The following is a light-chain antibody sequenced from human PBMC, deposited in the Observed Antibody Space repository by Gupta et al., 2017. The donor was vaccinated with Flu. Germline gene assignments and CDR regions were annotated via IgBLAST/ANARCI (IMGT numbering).Light chain of an antibody. CDR2: GAS. CDR3: QQEGFSPST. CDR1: QRVSGGY. J-gene: IGKJ2*02. V-gene: IGKV3-20*01. Sequence: EIVLTQSPGTLSLSPGERATRSCRASQRVSGGYLAWYQQKPGQAPRLLIYGASTRATGIPGRFSGSGSGAEFTLTITRLEPEDFAMYSCQQEGFSPSTFGQGTKLEI.